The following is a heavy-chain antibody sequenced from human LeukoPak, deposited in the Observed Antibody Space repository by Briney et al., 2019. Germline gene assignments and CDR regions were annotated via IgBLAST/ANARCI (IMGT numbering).Heavy chain of an antibody. J-gene: IGHJ4*02. CDR2: ISYDGSNK. D-gene: IGHD3-22*01. CDR1: GFTFSRSA. Sequence: GGSLRLSCAASGFTFSRSAMHWVRQAPGKGLEWVAVISYDGSNKYYADSVKGRFTISRDNSKNTVYLQMNSLRVEDTAVYYCARDGPDSSGYYPDYWGRGTLVTVSS. CDR3: ARDGPDSSGYYPDY. V-gene: IGHV3-30*04.